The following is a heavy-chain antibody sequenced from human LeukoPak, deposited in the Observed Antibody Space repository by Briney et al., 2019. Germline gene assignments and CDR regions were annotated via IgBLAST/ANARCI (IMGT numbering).Heavy chain of an antibody. J-gene: IGHJ6*03. CDR2: ISAYNGNT. V-gene: IGHV1-18*01. CDR3: ARDLAITGTRYYYMDV. CDR1: GYTFTSYG. Sequence: GASVKVSCKASGYTFTSYGISWERQAPGQGLEWMGWISAYNGNTNYAQKLQGRVSMTTDTSTSTAYMELRSLRSDDTAVYYCARDLAITGTRYYYMDVWGKGTTVTVSS. D-gene: IGHD1-7*01.